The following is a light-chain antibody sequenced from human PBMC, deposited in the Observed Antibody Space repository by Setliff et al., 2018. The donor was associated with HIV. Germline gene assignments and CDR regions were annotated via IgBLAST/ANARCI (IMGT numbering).Light chain of an antibody. CDR3: SSYTSSNTYV. J-gene: IGLJ1*01. Sequence: QSVLTQPASVSGSPGQSITISCTGTSSDVGGYNYVSWYQQHPGKAPKVIIYAVNRRPSGISNRFSGSKSGNTASLTISGLQAEDEADYYCSSYTSSNTYVVGTGTKVTV. CDR2: AVN. CDR1: SSDVGGYNY. V-gene: IGLV2-14*03.